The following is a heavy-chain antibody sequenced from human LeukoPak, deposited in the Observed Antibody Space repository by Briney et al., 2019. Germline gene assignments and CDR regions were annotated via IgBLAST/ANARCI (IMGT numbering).Heavy chain of an antibody. D-gene: IGHD1-26*01. Sequence: ASVKVSCKASGYTFTSYGISWVRQAPGQGLEWMGWINPNSGGTNYAQKFQGRVTMTRDTSISTAYMELSRLRSDDTAVYYCARAKSGSYPEALDYWGQGTLVTVSS. CDR1: GYTFTSYG. CDR3: ARAKSGSYPEALDY. CDR2: INPNSGGT. J-gene: IGHJ4*02. V-gene: IGHV1-2*02.